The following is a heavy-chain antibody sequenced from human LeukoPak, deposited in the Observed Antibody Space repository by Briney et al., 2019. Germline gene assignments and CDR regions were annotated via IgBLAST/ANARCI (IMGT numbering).Heavy chain of an antibody. Sequence: PSETLSLTCAVDVRSISGYYGSWIRKHPWKGLEWIGYIYYSGSTYYNPSLKSRVTISVDTSKNQFSLKLSSVTAADTAVHYCARGRDIWGQGTMVTVSS. CDR2: IYYSGST. V-gene: IGHV4-31*02. J-gene: IGHJ3*02. CDR3: ARGRDI. CDR1: VRSISGYY.